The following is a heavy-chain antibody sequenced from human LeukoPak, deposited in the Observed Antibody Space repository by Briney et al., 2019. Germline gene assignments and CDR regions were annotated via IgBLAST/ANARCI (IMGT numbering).Heavy chain of an antibody. CDR2: INQGGSVK. D-gene: IGHD1-26*01. CDR1: GFSFRDFW. Sequence: TGGSLRLSCAASGFSFRDFWMTWVRQAPGKGLEWVANINQGGSVKYYVDSVKGRFSISRDNSKNTLYVQMNSLRAEDTAVHYCAKVFEGAILWGQGTLVTVSS. CDR3: AKVFEGAIL. V-gene: IGHV3-7*03. J-gene: IGHJ4*02.